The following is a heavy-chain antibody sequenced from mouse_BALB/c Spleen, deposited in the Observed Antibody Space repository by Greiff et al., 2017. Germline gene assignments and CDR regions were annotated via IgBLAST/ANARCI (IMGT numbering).Heavy chain of an antibody. CDR2: IYPGDGDT. CDR3: ARGDYGYGFAY. J-gene: IGHJ3*01. CDR1: GYAFSSYW. Sequence: QVQLKESGAELVRPGSSVKISCKASGYAFSSYWMNWVKQRPGQGLEWIGQIYPGDGDTNYNGKFKGKATLTADKSSSTAYVQLSSLTSEDSAVYFCARGDYGYGFAYWGQGTLVTVSA. D-gene: IGHD1-2*01. V-gene: IGHV1-80*01.